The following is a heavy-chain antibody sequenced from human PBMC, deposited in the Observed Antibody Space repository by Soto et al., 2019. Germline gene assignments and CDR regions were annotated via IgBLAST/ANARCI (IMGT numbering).Heavy chain of an antibody. Sequence: EVQLVESGGGLVKPGGSLRLSCAASGFTFSNAWMSWVRQAPGKGLEWVGRIKSKTDGGTTDYAAPVKGRFTISRDDSKNTLYLQMNSLKTEDTAVYYGTTEAGIAAAGAVNWGQGTLVTVSS. V-gene: IGHV3-15*01. CDR1: GFTFSNAW. J-gene: IGHJ4*02. CDR2: IKSKTDGGTT. CDR3: TTEAGIAAAGAVN. D-gene: IGHD6-13*01.